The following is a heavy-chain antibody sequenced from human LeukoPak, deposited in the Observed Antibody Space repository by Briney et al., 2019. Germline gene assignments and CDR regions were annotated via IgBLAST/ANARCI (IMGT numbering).Heavy chain of an antibody. CDR1: GFTFSSYS. V-gene: IGHV3-21*01. J-gene: IGHJ3*02. Sequence: PGGSLRLSCAASGFTFSSYSMNWVRQAPGKGPEWVSSISSSSSYIYYADSVKGRSTTSRDNAKNSLYLQMNSLRAEDTAVYDWARDPGGGGYCSSTSCYGADAFDIWGQGTMVTVSS. D-gene: IGHD2-2*01. CDR3: ARDPGGGGYCSSTSCYGADAFDI. CDR2: ISSSSSYI.